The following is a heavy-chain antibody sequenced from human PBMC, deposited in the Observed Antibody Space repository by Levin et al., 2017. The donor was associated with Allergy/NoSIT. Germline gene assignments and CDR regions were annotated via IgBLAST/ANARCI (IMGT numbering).Heavy chain of an antibody. J-gene: IGHJ5*02. CDR2: IYHSGST. V-gene: IGHV4-59*08. CDR1: GASITSYY. D-gene: IGHD1-26*01. CDR3: ALGGFSWEVDH. Sequence: PSETLSLTCTVSGASITSYYWSWIRQPPEKGLEWIGYIYHSGSTNYNPSLKSRVTISVDTSKNQFSLKLTSVTAADTAVYYCALGGFSWEVDHWGQGTLVTVSS.